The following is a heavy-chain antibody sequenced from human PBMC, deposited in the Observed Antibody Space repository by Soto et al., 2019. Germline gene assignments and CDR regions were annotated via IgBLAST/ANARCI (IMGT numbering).Heavy chain of an antibody. Sequence: QVQLVESGGGVVQPGRSLRLSCAASGFTFSSYGMHWVRQAPGKGLEWVAVIWYDGSNKYYADSVKGRFTISRDNSKNTLYLQMNSLRAEDTAVYYCARDWGKGYYYYMVVWGKGTTVTVSS. D-gene: IGHD3-16*01. CDR1: GFTFSSYG. J-gene: IGHJ6*03. V-gene: IGHV3-33*01. CDR3: ARDWGKGYYYYMVV. CDR2: IWYDGSNK.